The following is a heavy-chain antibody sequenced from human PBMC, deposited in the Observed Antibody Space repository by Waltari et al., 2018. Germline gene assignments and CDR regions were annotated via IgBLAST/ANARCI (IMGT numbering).Heavy chain of an antibody. J-gene: IGHJ6*02. CDR1: GGSISSSNW. D-gene: IGHD6-13*01. CDR3: ARVESSSWPYYYYGMDV. V-gene: IGHV4-4*02. CDR2: IYHSGST. Sequence: QVQLQESGPGLVKPSGTLSLTCAVSGGSISSSNWWSWVRQPPGKGLEWIGEIYHSGSTNYNPSLKSRVTISVDKSKNQFSLKLSSMTAADTAVYYCARVESSSWPYYYYGMDVWGQGTTVTVSS.